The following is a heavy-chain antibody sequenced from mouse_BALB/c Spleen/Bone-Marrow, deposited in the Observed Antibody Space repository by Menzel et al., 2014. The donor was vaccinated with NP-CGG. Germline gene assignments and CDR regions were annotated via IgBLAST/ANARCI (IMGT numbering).Heavy chain of an antibody. CDR2: VDPSDGYT. J-gene: IGHJ3*01. D-gene: IGHD1-3*01. V-gene: IGHV1-69*02. CDR3: ARGGDNFAWFAY. CDR1: GYTFTTYW. Sequence: VQLQQSGAELVTPGASVKLSCKASGYTFTTYWMHWVKQRPGHGLEWIGQVDPSDGYTNYSQMFKGKATLTVDKLSSTAYMQLSSLASEDSAVYYCARGGDNFAWFAYWGQGTLVTVSA.